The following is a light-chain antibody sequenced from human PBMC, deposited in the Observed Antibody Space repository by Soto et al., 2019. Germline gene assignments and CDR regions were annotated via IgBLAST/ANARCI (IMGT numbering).Light chain of an antibody. CDR1: QGIRND. J-gene: IGKJ1*01. V-gene: IGKV1-17*01. Sequence: ASVGDRVTITCRASQGIRNDLSWYQQKPGKAPKRLIYAASSLRGGVPSRFSGSGSGTEFTLTITSLQPEDFATYYCLLHKSYVWTFGQGTTGDIK. CDR2: AAS. CDR3: LLHKSYVWT.